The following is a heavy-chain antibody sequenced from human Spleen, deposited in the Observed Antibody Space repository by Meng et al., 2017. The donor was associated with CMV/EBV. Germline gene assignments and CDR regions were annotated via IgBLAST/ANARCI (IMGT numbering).Heavy chain of an antibody. J-gene: IGHJ5*02. CDR1: YVSGYY. D-gene: IGHD2-2*01. Sequence: YVSGYYWSWIRQPPGKGLEWIGEINHSGSTNYNPSLKSRVTISVDTSKNQFSLKLSSVTAADTAVYYCARTVYCSSTSCRKRWFDPWGQGTLVTVSS. V-gene: IGHV4-34*01. CDR3: ARTVYCSSTSCRKRWFDP. CDR2: INHSGST.